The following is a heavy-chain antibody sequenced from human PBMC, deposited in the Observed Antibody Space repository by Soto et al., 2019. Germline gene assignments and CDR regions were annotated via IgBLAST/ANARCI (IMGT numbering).Heavy chain of an antibody. D-gene: IGHD2-15*01. V-gene: IGHV4-30-4*01. CDR3: ATMGTPATGLYYFDY. Sequence: TLSLTCTVSGGSISSGNYYWSWIRQPPGKGLEWIGFISYSGSAYYNPSLKSRVTISVDTSKNQFSLNLSFVTAADTAVYYCATMGTPATGLYYFDYWGQGTLVTVSS. CDR1: GGSISSGNYY. J-gene: IGHJ4*02. CDR2: ISYSGSA.